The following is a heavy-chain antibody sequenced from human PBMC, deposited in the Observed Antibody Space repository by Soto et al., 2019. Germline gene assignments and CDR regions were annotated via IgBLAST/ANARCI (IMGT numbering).Heavy chain of an antibody. CDR1: GGSISSGGYY. Sequence: PSETLSLTCTVSGGSISSGGYYWSWIRQHPGKGLEWIGYIYYSGSTYYNPSLKSRVTISVDTSKNQFSLKLSSVTAADTAVYYCARRPISYYGMDVWGQGTTVTVSS. V-gene: IGHV4-31*03. CDR3: ARRPISYYGMDV. D-gene: IGHD2-21*01. CDR2: IYYSGST. J-gene: IGHJ6*02.